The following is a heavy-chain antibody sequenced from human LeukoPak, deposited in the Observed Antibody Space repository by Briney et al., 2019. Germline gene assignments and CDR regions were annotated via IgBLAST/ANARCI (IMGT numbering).Heavy chain of an antibody. Sequence: GGSLRLSCAASGFTFSSYGMHWVRQAPGKGLEWVAVIWYDGSNKYYADSVKGRFTISRDDSKNTVYLEMNSLRVEDTALYYCARGFLDFDYWGHGTLLTVSS. J-gene: IGHJ4*01. D-gene: IGHD3-3*01. CDR2: IWYDGSNK. CDR1: GFTFSSYG. CDR3: ARGFLDFDY. V-gene: IGHV3-33*01.